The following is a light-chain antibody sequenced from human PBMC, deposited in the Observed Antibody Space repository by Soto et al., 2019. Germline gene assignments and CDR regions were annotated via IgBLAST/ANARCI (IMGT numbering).Light chain of an antibody. V-gene: IGKV2-28*01. CDR1: QSLLHSNGYNY. CDR3: GQALQTPFLT. Sequence: DIVMTQSPLSLPVTPGEPASISCRSSQSLLHSNGYNYLDWYLQKPGQSPQLLIYLGSNRASGVPDRFSGSGSGTEFTLKIRGVEAEDVGVYYCGQALQTPFLTFGGGTEVEIK. J-gene: IGKJ4*01. CDR2: LGS.